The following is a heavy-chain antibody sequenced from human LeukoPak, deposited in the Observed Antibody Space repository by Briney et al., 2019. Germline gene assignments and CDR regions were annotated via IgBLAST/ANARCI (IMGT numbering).Heavy chain of an antibody. D-gene: IGHD6-13*01. CDR2: ISPSGETT. Sequence: ASVKVSCKASGFTFTRYYIHWVRQAPGQGLEWMGIISPSGETTTYAQKFQGRVTMTRDTSTSTANMELSSLRSEDTAVYYRASPGLAVSGVGGDYWGQGTLVTVSS. V-gene: IGHV1-46*01. CDR1: GFTFTRYY. CDR3: ASPGLAVSGVGGDY. J-gene: IGHJ4*02.